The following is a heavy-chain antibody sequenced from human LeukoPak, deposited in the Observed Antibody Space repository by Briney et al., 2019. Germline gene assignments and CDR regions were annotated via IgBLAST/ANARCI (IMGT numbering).Heavy chain of an antibody. D-gene: IGHD1-26*01. CDR1: GYTFTRYS. V-gene: IGHV7-4-1*02. CDR2: INTNTGNP. Sequence: ASVKVSCKASGYTFTRYSMNWVRQAPGQGLEWMGWINTNTGNPTYAQGFTGRFVFSLDTSVSTAYLQISSLKAEDTAVYYCARQSGHSGSSDIGYWGQGTLVTVSS. CDR3: ARQSGHSGSSDIGY. J-gene: IGHJ4*02.